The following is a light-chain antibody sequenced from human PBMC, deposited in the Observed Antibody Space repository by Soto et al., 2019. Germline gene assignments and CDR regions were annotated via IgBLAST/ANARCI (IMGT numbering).Light chain of an antibody. CDR2: GNS. J-gene: IGLJ2*01. CDR1: NSNIGAGYD. V-gene: IGLV1-40*01. Sequence: QSVLTQPPSVSGAPGQRVTISCTGSNSNIGAGYDVHWYQQLPGTAPKLLIYGNSNRPSGVPDRFSGSKSGTSASLAITGLQAEDEADYYCQSYDSSLSVVVFGGGTKLIVL. CDR3: QSYDSSLSVVV.